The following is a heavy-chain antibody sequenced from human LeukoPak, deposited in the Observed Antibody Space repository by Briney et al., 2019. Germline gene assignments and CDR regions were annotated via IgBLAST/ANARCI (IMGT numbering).Heavy chain of an antibody. CDR3: ARRTIAAAIDY. Sequence: SGPTLVKPTQTLTLTCTFSGFSLSTSGVGVGWIREPPGKALEWLALIYWDDDKRYSPSLKSRLTITKDTSKNQVVLTMTNMDPVDTATYYCARRTIAAAIDYWGQGTLVTVSS. D-gene: IGHD6-13*01. J-gene: IGHJ4*02. CDR1: GFSLSTSGVG. V-gene: IGHV2-5*02. CDR2: IYWDDDK.